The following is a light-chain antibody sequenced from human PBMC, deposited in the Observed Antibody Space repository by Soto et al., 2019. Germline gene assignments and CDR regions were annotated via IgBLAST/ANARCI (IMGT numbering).Light chain of an antibody. Sequence: EIKMTQSPSSLSASVGDKVTITCRXSQSISSSLNCYQQKSGKATNILXXGLXRLQGGVPSRFIGSGSGKDFTLSISSLQPEDFATYYCQQSYTAPSRTFGQGTRLEIK. J-gene: IGKJ5*01. CDR1: QSISSS. V-gene: IGKV1-39*01. CDR2: GLX. CDR3: QQSYTAPSRT.